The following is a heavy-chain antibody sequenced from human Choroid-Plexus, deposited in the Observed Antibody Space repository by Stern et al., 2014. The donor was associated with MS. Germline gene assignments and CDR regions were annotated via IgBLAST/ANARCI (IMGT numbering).Heavy chain of an antibody. V-gene: IGHV1-2*02. CDR1: GYIFTGYY. D-gene: IGHD3-3*01. CDR2: INPNTGGT. J-gene: IGHJ6*02. CDR3: ARDQRGITIFGVVTDYYYLGMDV. Sequence: QMQLVQSGAEVKKPGASVKVSCKTSGYIFTGYYIHWVRQAPGQGLEWMAWINPNTGGTKYAQKFQGRVTMSRDTSISTAYVELSSLTSDDTAVYYCARDQRGITIFGVVTDYYYLGMDVWGQGTTFTVSS.